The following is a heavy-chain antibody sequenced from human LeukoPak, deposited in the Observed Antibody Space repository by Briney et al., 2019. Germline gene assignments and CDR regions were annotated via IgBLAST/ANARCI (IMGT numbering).Heavy chain of an antibody. J-gene: IGHJ4*02. Sequence: ASVKVSCKASGYTFTSYGISWVRQAPGQGLEWMGIINPSGGSTSYAQKFQGRVTMTRDTPTNTVYVELSSLISEDTAVYYCARDLDGSGYYPDYWGQGTLVTVSS. D-gene: IGHD3-22*01. V-gene: IGHV1-46*01. CDR2: INPSGGST. CDR1: GYTFTSYG. CDR3: ARDLDGSGYYPDY.